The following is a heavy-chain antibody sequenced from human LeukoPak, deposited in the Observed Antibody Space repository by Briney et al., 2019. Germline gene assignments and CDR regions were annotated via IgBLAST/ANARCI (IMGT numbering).Heavy chain of an antibody. CDR1: GGSISSYY. D-gene: IGHD1-14*01. CDR3: ARVTRHPGVYYFDY. Sequence: SETLSLTCTVSGGSISSYYWSWIRQPAGKGLEWIGRIYTSGSTNYNPSLKSRVTISVDTSKNQFSLKLSSVTAADTAVYYCARVTRHPGVYYFDYWGQGTLVTVSS. CDR2: IYTSGST. V-gene: IGHV4-4*07. J-gene: IGHJ4*02.